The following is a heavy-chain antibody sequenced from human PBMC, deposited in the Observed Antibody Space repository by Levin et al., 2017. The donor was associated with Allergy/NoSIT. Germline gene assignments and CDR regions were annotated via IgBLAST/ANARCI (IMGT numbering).Heavy chain of an antibody. V-gene: IGHV3-72*01. CDR2: IRNKAFGYTT. J-gene: IGHJ4*02. CDR1: GFAFNGHE. Sequence: GGSLRLSCAASGFAFNGHEMDWVRQAPGKGLEWVGRIRNKAFGYTTEYAASVNGRFTISRDDLKTSIYLQMKTLKTEDTAVYYCARASGGTMQDWGQGARVIVSS. CDR3: ARASGGTMQD. D-gene: IGHD6-19*01.